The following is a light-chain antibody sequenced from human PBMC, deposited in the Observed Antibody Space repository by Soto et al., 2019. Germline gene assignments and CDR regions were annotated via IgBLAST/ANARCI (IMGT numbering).Light chain of an antibody. V-gene: IGLV4-69*01. CDR3: QTWGTGNWV. J-gene: IGLJ3*02. Sequence: QLVLTQPPSASASLGASVKLTCTLSSGHSSYAIAWHQQQPEKGPRYLMKLNSDGSHSKGDGIPDRFSGSSSGAERYLTSSSLQSEDEADYYCQTWGTGNWVFGGGTQLTVL. CDR2: LNSDGSH. CDR1: SGHSSYA.